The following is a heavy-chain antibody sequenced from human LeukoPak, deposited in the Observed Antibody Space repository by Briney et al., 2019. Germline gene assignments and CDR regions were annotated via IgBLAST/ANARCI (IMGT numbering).Heavy chain of an antibody. J-gene: IGHJ4*02. V-gene: IGHV1-2*02. CDR1: GYTFTGYY. D-gene: IGHD3-22*01. CDR2: INPNSGGT. CDR3: ARDRPNYYGSDGHYYRRDGDY. Sequence: ASVKVSCKASGYTFTGYYMHWVRQAPGQGLEWMGWINPNSGGTNYAQKFQGRVTMTRDTSISTAYMELGRLRSDDTAVYYCARDRPNYYGSDGHYYRRDGDYWGRGTLVSVSS.